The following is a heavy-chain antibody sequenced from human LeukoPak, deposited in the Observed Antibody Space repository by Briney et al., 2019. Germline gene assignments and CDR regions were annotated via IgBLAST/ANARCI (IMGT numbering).Heavy chain of an antibody. D-gene: IGHD4-23*01. CDR3: ARYNFYGGTPFDC. Sequence: GGSLRLSCVASGFTVNNNYMNWVRQAPGKGLEWVSVIYSGGDTYYADSVKGRFTISRDNSKNTLYLQMNSLRTEDTAMYYCARYNFYGGTPFDCWGQGTLVTVSS. CDR1: GFTVNNNY. CDR2: IYSGGDT. V-gene: IGHV3-66*01. J-gene: IGHJ4*02.